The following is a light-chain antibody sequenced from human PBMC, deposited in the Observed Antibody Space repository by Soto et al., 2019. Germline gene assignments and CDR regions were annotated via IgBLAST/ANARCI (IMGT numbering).Light chain of an antibody. CDR1: SSDVGSYNL. CDR3: CSYAGSSTVL. Sequence: QSALTQPASVSGSPGQSITISCTGTSSDVGSYNLVSWYQQHPGKAPKLMIYEGSKRPSGVSNRFSGSKSGNTASLTISGRQAEDEADYYCCSYAGSSTVLFGGGTKLTVL. V-gene: IGLV2-23*03. CDR2: EGS. J-gene: IGLJ2*01.